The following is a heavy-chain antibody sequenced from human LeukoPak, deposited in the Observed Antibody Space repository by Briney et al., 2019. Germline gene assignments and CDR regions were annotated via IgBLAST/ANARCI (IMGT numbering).Heavy chain of an antibody. Sequence: GGSLRLSCPASGFTFDNYGMNWVRHAPGKGLEWVSGINWNGGSTGYADSVKGRFTISRDNAKNSLYLQMNSLRAEDTALYHCARGGKLWFGGTYFDYWGQGTLVTVSS. D-gene: IGHD3-10*01. CDR3: ARGGKLWFGGTYFDY. J-gene: IGHJ4*02. CDR1: GFTFDNYG. CDR2: INWNGGST. V-gene: IGHV3-20*01.